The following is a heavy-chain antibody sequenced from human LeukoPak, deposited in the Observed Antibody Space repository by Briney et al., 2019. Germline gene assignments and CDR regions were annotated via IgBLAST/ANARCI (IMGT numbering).Heavy chain of an antibody. J-gene: IGHJ3*02. CDR2: IYSGGST. CDR1: GFTFSTYS. V-gene: IGHV3-66*01. CDR3: ARGSGYYDSSGYIVDAFDI. D-gene: IGHD3-22*01. Sequence: TGGSLRLSCAASGFTFSTYSMNWVRQAPGKGLEWVSVIYSGGSTYYADSVKGRFTISRDNSKNTLYLQMNSLRAEDTAVYYCARGSGYYDSSGYIVDAFDIWGQGTMVTVSS.